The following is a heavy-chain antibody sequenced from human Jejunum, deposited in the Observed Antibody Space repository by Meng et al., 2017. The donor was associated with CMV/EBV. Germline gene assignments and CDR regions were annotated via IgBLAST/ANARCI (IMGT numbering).Heavy chain of an antibody. CDR2: ISAYNGNT. Sequence: HVQRVQLGAGGKKAGAQVKVSGEALGLLFTSYAISWVRQAPGQGLQYMGWISAYNGNTNYAPELQGRVTMTTDTSTSTAYMELRSLRFDDTAVYYCARFYCSSTSCPHVLFDYWGQGTLVTVSS. CDR3: ARFYCSSTSCPHVLFDY. J-gene: IGHJ4*02. D-gene: IGHD2-2*01. CDR1: GLLFTSYA. V-gene: IGHV1-18*01.